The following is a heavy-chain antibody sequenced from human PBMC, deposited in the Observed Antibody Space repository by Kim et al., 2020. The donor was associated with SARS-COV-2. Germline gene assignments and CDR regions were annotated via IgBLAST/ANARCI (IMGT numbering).Heavy chain of an antibody. J-gene: IGHJ6*02. V-gene: IGHV3-30*02. Sequence: SVKGRFTNSRDNSKNTLYLQMNSLRAEDTAVYYCAKGPRPQPHYYYGMDVWGQGTTVTVSS. CDR3: AKGPRPQPHYYYGMDV.